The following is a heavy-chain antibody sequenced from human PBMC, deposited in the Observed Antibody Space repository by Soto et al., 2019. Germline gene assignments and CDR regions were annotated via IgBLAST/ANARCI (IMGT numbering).Heavy chain of an antibody. J-gene: IGHJ6*02. Sequence: QVQLQESGPGLVKPSQTLSLTCTVSGASINGGGYYWSWIRQHPGKGLEWIGSIYYSGNTYYSPSLKSRVTISVDTSKNHFSLRLTSVTAADTAVYYCARDPSYGDYSDYGMDVWGQGTTVTVSS. CDR1: GASINGGGYY. CDR3: ARDPSYGDYSDYGMDV. V-gene: IGHV4-31*03. D-gene: IGHD4-17*01. CDR2: IYYSGNT.